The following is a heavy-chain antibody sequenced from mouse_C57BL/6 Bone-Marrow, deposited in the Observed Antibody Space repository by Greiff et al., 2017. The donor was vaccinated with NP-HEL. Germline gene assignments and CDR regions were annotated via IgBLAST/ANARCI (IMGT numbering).Heavy chain of an antibody. CDR2: IYYSGTI. D-gene: IGHD1-1*01. V-gene: IGHV3-5*01. J-gene: IGHJ1*03. CDR3: ARDDYYGSSYVGYFDV. Sequence: EVQLQQSGPGLVKPSQTVFLTCTVTGISITTGNYRWSWIRQFPGNELEWIGYIYYSGTITYNPSLTSLTNITRDTPKNQFFLEMNSLTAEDTATYYCARDDYYGSSYVGYFDVWGTGTTVTVSS. CDR1: GISITTGNYR.